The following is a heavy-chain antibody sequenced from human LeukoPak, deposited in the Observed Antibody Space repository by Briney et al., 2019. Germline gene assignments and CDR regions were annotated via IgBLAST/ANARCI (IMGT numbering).Heavy chain of an antibody. J-gene: IGHJ4*02. D-gene: IGHD6-19*01. CDR3: ARAGSSGWYPDY. CDR2: SYSSGNT. V-gene: IGHV4-59*13. CDR1: GGSISSYY. Sequence: PSETLSLTCAVSGGSISSYYWSWVRQPPGRGREWIGYSYSSGNTNYNPSLKSRVTMSVDTSKNQFSLKLSSLTAADTAVYYCARAGSSGWYPDYWGQGTLVTGSS.